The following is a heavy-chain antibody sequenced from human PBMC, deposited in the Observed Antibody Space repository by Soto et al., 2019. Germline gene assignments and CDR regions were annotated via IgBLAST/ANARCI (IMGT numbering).Heavy chain of an antibody. J-gene: IGHJ5*02. D-gene: IGHD2-15*01. CDR3: ARESCGSEWKYNWFDP. CDR2: IYYGGST. Sequence: LSLTCTVSGGSISGGGYYWSWILQHPGKGLEWIGYIYYGGSTYYNPSLKSRVTISVDTSKNQFSLKLSSVTAADTAVYYFARESCGSEWKYNWFDPWSQGTLVTVS. CDR1: GGSISGGGYY. V-gene: IGHV4-31*03.